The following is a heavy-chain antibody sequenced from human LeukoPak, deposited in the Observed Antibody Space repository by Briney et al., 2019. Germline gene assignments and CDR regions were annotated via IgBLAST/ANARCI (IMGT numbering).Heavy chain of an antibody. CDR2: ISYDGSNK. CDR1: GFTFSSYG. Sequence: GGSLRLSCAASGFTFSSYGMHWVRQAPGKGLEWVAVISYDGSNKYYADSVKGRFTISRDNSKNTLYLQMNSLRAEDTAVYYCARTRTYYYDSSGYYYVWGQGTLVTVSS. J-gene: IGHJ4*02. V-gene: IGHV3-30*03. CDR3: ARTRTYYYDSSGYYYV. D-gene: IGHD3-22*01.